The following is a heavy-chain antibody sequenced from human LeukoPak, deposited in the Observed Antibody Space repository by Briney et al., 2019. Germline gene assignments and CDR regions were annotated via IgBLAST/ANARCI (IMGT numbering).Heavy chain of an antibody. Sequence: SETLSLTCTVSGGSISSSSYYWGWIRQPPGKGLEWIGSNYYGGSTYYNSSLKSRVTISVDISKNQFSLKVSPVTAADTAVYYCARGYNWNDGVSRSYYMDVWGKGTTVTVSS. CDR1: GGSISSSSYY. D-gene: IGHD1-1*01. J-gene: IGHJ6*03. CDR3: ARGYNWNDGVSRSYYMDV. V-gene: IGHV4-39*07. CDR2: NYYGGST.